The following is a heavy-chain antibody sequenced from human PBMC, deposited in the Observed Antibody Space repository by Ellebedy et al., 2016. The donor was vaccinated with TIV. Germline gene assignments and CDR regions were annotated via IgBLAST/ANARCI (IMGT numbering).Heavy chain of an antibody. D-gene: IGHD3-9*01. J-gene: IGHJ3*02. Sequence: SETLSLXCTISGGSINSTSCYWGWIRQPPGKGLEWIGHFHFTGMTYYNPSLRSRVITSPDSSNNQFSLKLTSVTAADTAVYYCVREVHYDILTGYYAFDIWGQGTMVTVSS. V-gene: IGHV4-39*07. CDR2: FHFTGMT. CDR3: VREVHYDILTGYYAFDI. CDR1: GGSINSTSCY.